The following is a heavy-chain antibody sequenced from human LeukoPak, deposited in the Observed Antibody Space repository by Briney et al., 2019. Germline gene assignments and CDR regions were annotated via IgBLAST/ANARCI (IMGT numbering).Heavy chain of an antibody. J-gene: IGHJ4*02. CDR1: GFTFSSYA. CDR3: AKLAFYSESSTYYLFDY. V-gene: IGHV3-30-3*02. Sequence: PGRSLRLSCAASGFTFSSYAMHWVRQAPGKGLEWVAVISYDGSNKYYADSVRGRFTISRDNSKNTLYLQMSSLRAEDTAVYYCAKLAFYSESSTYYLFDYWGQGTLATVSS. D-gene: IGHD3-22*01. CDR2: ISYDGSNK.